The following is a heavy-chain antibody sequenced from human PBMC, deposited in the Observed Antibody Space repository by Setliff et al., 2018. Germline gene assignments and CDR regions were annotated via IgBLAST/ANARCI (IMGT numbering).Heavy chain of an antibody. Sequence: ASVKVSCKASGYSFSTYAMHWVRQAPGQRLEWMGWINTNTGIPTYAQGFTGWFDFSLDTSVSTAYLQISSLKAEDTAVYYCAKVSGTYPYYYYYYMDVWGKGTTVTVSS. V-gene: IGHV7-4-1*02. CDR1: GYSFSTYA. D-gene: IGHD1-26*01. CDR3: AKVSGTYPYYYYYYMDV. CDR2: INTNTGIP. J-gene: IGHJ6*03.